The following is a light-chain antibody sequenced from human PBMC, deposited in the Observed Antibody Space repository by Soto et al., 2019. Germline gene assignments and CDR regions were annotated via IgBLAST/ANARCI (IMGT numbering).Light chain of an antibody. CDR3: QQYGSSVWT. V-gene: IGKV3-20*01. CDR2: GAS. J-gene: IGKJ1*01. CDR1: QRISSSY. Sequence: EIVMTQSPATLSVSPGERATLSCRASQRISSSYLAWYQQKPGQAPRLLIYGASSRATGIPDRFSGSGSGTDFTLTISRLEPEDLAVYYCQQYGSSVWTFGQGTKVDI.